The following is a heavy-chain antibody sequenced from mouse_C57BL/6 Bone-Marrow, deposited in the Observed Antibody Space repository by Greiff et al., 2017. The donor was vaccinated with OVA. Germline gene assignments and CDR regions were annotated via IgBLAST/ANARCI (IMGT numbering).Heavy chain of an antibody. J-gene: IGHJ3*01. D-gene: IGHD2-12*01. V-gene: IGHV7-3*01. Sequence: EVKLVESGGGLVQPGGSLSLSCAASGFTFTDYYMSWVRQPPGKALEWLGFIRNKANGYTTEYSASVKGRFTISRDNSQSILYLQMNALRAEDSATYYCARYTDDAWFAYWGQGTLVTVSA. CDR1: GFTFTDYY. CDR3: ARYTDDAWFAY. CDR2: IRNKANGYTT.